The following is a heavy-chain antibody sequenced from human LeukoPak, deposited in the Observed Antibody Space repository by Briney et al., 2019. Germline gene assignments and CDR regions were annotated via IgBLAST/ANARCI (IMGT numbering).Heavy chain of an antibody. CDR2: INPSGGST. CDR1: GYTLTELS. V-gene: IGHV1-46*01. Sequence: AASVKVSCKVSGYTLTELSMHWVRQAPGQGLEWMGIINPSGGSTSYAQKFQGRVTMTRDTSTSTVYMELSSLRSEDTAVYYCARPQYGSGWTYDAFDIWGQGTMVTVSS. CDR3: ARPQYGSGWTYDAFDI. D-gene: IGHD6-19*01. J-gene: IGHJ3*02.